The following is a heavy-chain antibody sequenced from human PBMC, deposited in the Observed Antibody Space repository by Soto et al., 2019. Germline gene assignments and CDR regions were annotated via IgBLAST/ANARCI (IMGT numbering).Heavy chain of an antibody. CDR1: GFSLSTSGVG. D-gene: IGHD3-22*01. Sequence: SGPTLVNPXQTLTLTCTFSGFSLSTSGVGVGWIRQPPGMALEWLALIYWNDDKRYSPSLKSRLTITKDTSKNQVVLTMTNMDPVDTATYYCAHRGVYYYDSSGFSSPSNFDYWGQGTLVTVSS. J-gene: IGHJ4*02. CDR2: IYWNDDK. V-gene: IGHV2-5*01. CDR3: AHRGVYYYDSSGFSSPSNFDY.